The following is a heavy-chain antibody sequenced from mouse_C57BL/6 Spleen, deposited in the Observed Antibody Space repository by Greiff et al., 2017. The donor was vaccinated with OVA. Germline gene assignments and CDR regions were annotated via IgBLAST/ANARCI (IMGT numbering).Heavy chain of an antibody. D-gene: IGHD1-1*01. CDR3: AKSSYEYFDV. J-gene: IGHJ1*03. V-gene: IGHV1-19*01. Sequence: EVQLQQSGPVLVKPGASVKMSCKASGYTFTDYYMNWVKQSHGKSLEWIGVINPYNGGTSYNQKFKGKATLTVDKSSSTAYMELNSLTSEDSAVYYCAKSSYEYFDVWGTGTTVTVSS. CDR2: INPYNGGT. CDR1: GYTFTDYY.